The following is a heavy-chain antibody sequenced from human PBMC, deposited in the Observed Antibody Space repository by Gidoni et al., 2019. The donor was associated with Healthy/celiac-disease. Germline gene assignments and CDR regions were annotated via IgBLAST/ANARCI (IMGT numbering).Heavy chain of an antibody. J-gene: IGHJ4*02. D-gene: IGHD3-3*01. CDR2: ISYDGSNK. CDR3: AKDWSGYYYYFDY. V-gene: IGHV3-30*18. Sequence: QVQLLESGGGVVQPGRSLRLSCAASGFTFSSYGMHWVRQAPGKGLEWVAVISYDGSNKYYADSVKGRFTISRDNSKNTLYLQMNSLRAEDTAVYYCAKDWSGYYYYFDYWGQGTLVTVSS. CDR1: GFTFSSYG.